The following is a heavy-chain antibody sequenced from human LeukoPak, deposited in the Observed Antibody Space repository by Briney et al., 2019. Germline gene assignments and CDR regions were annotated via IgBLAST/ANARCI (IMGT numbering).Heavy chain of an antibody. V-gene: IGHV3-21*01. CDR1: GFTFSGYS. D-gene: IGHD3-22*01. CDR3: AREVSEGFDF. J-gene: IGHJ4*02. CDR2: FGTRSTSV. Sequence: GGSPRLSCTASGFTFSGYSMNWIRQAPGKGLEWVSSFGTRSTSVYHAGSVKGRFAISRDIAKNSLYLQMNSLRAEDTALYYCAREVSEGFDFWGQGTLVTVSS.